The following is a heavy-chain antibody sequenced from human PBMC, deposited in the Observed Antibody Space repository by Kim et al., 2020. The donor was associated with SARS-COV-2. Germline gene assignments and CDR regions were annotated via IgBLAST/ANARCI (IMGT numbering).Heavy chain of an antibody. Sequence: GGSLRLSCAASGFTFSGSAMHWVRQASGKGLEWVGRIRSKANSYATAYAASVKGRFTISRDDSKNTAYLQMNSLKTEDTAVYYCTRLGVVPAREVVGYWGQGTLVTVSS. V-gene: IGHV3-73*01. D-gene: IGHD2-2*01. CDR1: GFTFSGSA. CDR2: IRSKANSYAT. CDR3: TRLGVVPAREVVGY. J-gene: IGHJ4*02.